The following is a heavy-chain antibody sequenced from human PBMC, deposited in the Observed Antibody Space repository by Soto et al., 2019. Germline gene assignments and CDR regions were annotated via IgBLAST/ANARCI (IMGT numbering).Heavy chain of an antibody. CDR3: ARSIAVPSGHIDH. D-gene: IGHD6-6*01. V-gene: IGHV4-59*01. CDR1: GGSMSGYY. J-gene: IGHJ4*02. CDR2: VYYTGST. Sequence: QVQLQESGPGLVKPSETLSLTCRVSGGSMSGYYWSWVRLAPGKGLEWIGYVYYTGSTNYNPSLQSRVSISVDTSNKHFSLSLSLVTAADTAVYFCARSIAVPSGHIDHWGQGIRVIISS.